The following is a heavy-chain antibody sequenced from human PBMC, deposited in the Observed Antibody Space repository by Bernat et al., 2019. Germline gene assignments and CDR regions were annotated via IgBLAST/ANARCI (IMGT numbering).Heavy chain of an antibody. Sequence: EVQLLESGGGLVQPGGSLRLSCAASGFTFSSYAMSWVRQAPGQGLEWVSVISGSGGSTYYAGSVKGRFTISRDNSKNTLYLQMNRLRAEDTAVYYCAEGGAGSLTYYYYYYMDVWGKGTTVTVSS. J-gene: IGHJ6*03. V-gene: IGHV3-23*01. D-gene: IGHD6-19*01. CDR1: GFTFSSYA. CDR3: AEGGAGSLTYYYYYYMDV. CDR2: ISGSGGST.